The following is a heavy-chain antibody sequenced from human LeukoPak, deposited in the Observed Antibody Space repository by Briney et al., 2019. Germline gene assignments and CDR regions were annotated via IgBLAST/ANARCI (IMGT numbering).Heavy chain of an antibody. Sequence: SETLSLTCGVSGSSFSGGYYWGWVRQAPGEGPEWIGNVYHIGTTYINPSLRTRVSLSAATSKKQFFLTLKSVTAADTAVYFCVDLQPGGAFDVWGPGTVVTVSS. CDR2: VYHIGTT. D-gene: IGHD4-11*01. CDR1: GSSFSGGYY. V-gene: IGHV4-38-2*01. CDR3: VDLQPGGAFDV. J-gene: IGHJ3*01.